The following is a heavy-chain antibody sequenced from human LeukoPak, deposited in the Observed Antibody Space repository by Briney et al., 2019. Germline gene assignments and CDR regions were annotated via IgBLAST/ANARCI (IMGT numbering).Heavy chain of an antibody. Sequence: GGSLRLSCAASGFTFSRSWMSWVRQAPGKGLEWMANINQDGSQGYYVDSVEGRFTISRDNARNSLDLQMNSLRADDTAVYYCATYFYDNTHWGCWGQGTLVTVSS. V-gene: IGHV3-7*02. CDR3: ATYFYDNTHWGC. J-gene: IGHJ4*02. CDR2: INQDGSQG. CDR1: GFTFSRSW. D-gene: IGHD3-22*01.